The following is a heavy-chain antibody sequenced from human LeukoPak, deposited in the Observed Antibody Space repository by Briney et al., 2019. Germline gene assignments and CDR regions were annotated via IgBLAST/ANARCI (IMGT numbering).Heavy chain of an antibody. J-gene: IGHJ3*02. Sequence: PGGSLRLSCAVSGFNLNSYMLNWVRQAPGKGLEWVSSISSTGSYINNADSVKGRFTISRDNSKNTLYLQMNSLRAEDTAVYYCAREDIAAADYAFDIWGQGTMVTVSS. V-gene: IGHV3-21*01. CDR3: AREDIAAADYAFDI. CDR2: ISSTGSYI. D-gene: IGHD6-13*01. CDR1: GFNLNSYM.